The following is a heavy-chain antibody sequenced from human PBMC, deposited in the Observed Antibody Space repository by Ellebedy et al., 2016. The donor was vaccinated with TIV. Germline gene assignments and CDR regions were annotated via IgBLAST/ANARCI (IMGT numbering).Heavy chain of an antibody. J-gene: IGHJ4*02. Sequence: GESLKISXAASGFTFSDYYMSWIRQAPGKGLEWVSYISSSGSTIYYADSVKGRFTISRDNAKNSLYLQMNSLRAEDTAVYYCARVRGVGATNWGFDYWGQGTLVTVSS. CDR2: ISSSGSTI. CDR3: ARVRGVGATNWGFDY. V-gene: IGHV3-11*01. D-gene: IGHD1-26*01. CDR1: GFTFSDYY.